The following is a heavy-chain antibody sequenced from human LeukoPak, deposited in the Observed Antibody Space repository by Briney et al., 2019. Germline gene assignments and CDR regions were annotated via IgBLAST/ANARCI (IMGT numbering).Heavy chain of an antibody. CDR2: IYHSGST. Sequence: SETLSLTCAVSGYSISSGYYWGWIRQPPGKGLEWIGSIYHSGSTYSNPSLKSRVTISVDTSKNQFSLKLSSVTAADTAVYYCARVNSYYYMDVWGKGTTVTVSS. CDR3: ARVNSYYYMDV. V-gene: IGHV4-38-2*01. J-gene: IGHJ6*03. CDR1: GYSISSGYY.